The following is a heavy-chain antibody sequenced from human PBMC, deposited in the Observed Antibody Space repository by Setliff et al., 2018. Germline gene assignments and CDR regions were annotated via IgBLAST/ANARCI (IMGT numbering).Heavy chain of an antibody. Sequence: SETLSLTCTVSGGSISTYYWSWIRQPPGKGLEFIGYVYYSGLTNYDPSLKSRVTMSVDSSKNQFSLKPSSVTAADTAVYYCARMTGFQYIDVWGKGTTVTSP. J-gene: IGHJ6*03. CDR1: GGSISTYY. V-gene: IGHV4-59*01. CDR3: ARMTGFQYIDV. CDR2: VYYSGLT. D-gene: IGHD3-3*01.